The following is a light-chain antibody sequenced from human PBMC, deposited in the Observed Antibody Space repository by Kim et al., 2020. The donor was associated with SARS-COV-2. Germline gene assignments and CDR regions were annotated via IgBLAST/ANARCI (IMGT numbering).Light chain of an antibody. J-gene: IGLJ2*01. CDR1: KLGDKY. CDR2: QDS. Sequence: SYELTQPPSVSVSPGQTASITCSGDKLGDKYACWYQQKPGQSPVLVIYQDSKRPSGLPERFSGSNSGNTATLTISGTQAMDEADYYCQAWDSSIAVFGGG. V-gene: IGLV3-1*01. CDR3: QAWDSSIAV.